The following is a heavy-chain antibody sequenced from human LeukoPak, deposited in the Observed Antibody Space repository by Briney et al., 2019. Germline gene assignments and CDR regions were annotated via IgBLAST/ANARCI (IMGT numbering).Heavy chain of an antibody. J-gene: IGHJ4*02. Sequence: GGSLRLSCAASGFTFSSYSMNWVRQAPGKGLEWVSYISSSSSTIYYADSVKGRFTISRDNAKNSLYLQMNSLRAEDTAVYYCARDLTDYARYFDYWGQGTLVTVSS. CDR3: ARDLTDYARYFDY. CDR1: GFTFSSYS. V-gene: IGHV3-48*01. CDR2: ISSSSSTI. D-gene: IGHD3-9*01.